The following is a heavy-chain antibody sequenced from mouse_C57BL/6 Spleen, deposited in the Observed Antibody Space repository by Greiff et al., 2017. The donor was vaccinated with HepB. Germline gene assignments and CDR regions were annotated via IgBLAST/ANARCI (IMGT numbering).Heavy chain of an antibody. CDR3: ARSPTVVAPFDY. V-gene: IGHV7-3*01. CDR1: GFTFTDYY. D-gene: IGHD1-1*01. J-gene: IGHJ2*01. Sequence: EVHLVESGGGLVQPGGSLSLSCAASGFTFTDYYMSWVRQPPGKALEWLGFIRNKANGYTTEYSASVKGRFTISRDNSQSILYLQMNALRAEDSATYYCARSPTVVAPFDYWGQGTTLTVSS. CDR2: IRNKANGYTT.